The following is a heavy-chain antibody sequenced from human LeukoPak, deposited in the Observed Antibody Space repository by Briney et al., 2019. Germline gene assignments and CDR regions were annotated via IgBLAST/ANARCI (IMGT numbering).Heavy chain of an antibody. D-gene: IGHD4-11*01. CDR1: GFTFSSYW. CDR2: INSDGSST. V-gene: IGHV3-74*01. J-gene: IGHJ4*02. CDR3: ARDIYRYYFDY. Sequence: GGSLRLSCAASGFTFSSYWMHWVRQAPGKGLVWVSRINSDGSSTSYADSVKGRFTISRDNAKNTLYLQMRSLRVEDTAVCFCARDIYRYYFDYWGQGTLVTVSS.